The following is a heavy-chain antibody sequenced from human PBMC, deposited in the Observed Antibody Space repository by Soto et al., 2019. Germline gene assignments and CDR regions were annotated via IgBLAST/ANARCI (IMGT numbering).Heavy chain of an antibody. CDR2: INWNGNYI. Sequence: VQLVESGGGLVQPGRSLRLSCTASAFTFGDFAMHWVRQVPGKGLEWVSGINWNGNYIGYADSVKGRFTVSRDNAKNSRYLQMNSLRPEDTALYFCARAPTGGTWPVYFDWWGRGTLVTVSS. J-gene: IGHJ4*02. V-gene: IGHV3-9*01. CDR1: AFTFGDFA. D-gene: IGHD2-15*01. CDR3: ARAPTGGTWPVYFDW.